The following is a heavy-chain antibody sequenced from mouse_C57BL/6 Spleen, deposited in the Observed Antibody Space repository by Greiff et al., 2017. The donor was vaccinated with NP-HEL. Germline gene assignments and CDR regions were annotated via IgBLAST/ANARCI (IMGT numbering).Heavy chain of an antibody. CDR3: ARKGGLQDYYAMDY. CDR2: ISDGGSYT. D-gene: IGHD2-4*01. CDR1: GFTFSSYA. V-gene: IGHV5-4*01. J-gene: IGHJ4*01. Sequence: EVQLVESGGGLVKPGGSLKLSCAASGFTFSSYAMSWVRQTPEKRLEWVATISDGGSYTYYPDNVKGRFTISRDNAKNNLYLQMSHLKSEDTAMYYCARKGGLQDYYAMDYWGQGTSVTVSS.